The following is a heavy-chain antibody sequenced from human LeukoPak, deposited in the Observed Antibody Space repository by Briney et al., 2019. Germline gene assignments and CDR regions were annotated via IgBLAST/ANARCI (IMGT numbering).Heavy chain of an antibody. CDR2: IRYDGSNK. CDR3: AKDRQTITIFGVVNTPRANFDY. D-gene: IGHD3-3*01. J-gene: IGHJ4*02. CDR1: GFSFSRYD. V-gene: IGHV3-30*02. Sequence: KPGGSLRLSCAASGFSFSRYDIRWVRQAPGKGLEWVAFIRYDGSNKNYADSVKGRFTISRDNFMSTVYLQMNSLRAEDTAVYYCAKDRQTITIFGVVNTPRANFDYWGQGTLVTVSS.